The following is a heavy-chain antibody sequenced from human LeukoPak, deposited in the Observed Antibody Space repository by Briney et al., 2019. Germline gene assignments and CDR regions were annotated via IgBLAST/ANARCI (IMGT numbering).Heavy chain of an antibody. CDR2: IHHSGNRFESGST. J-gene: IGHJ1*01. Sequence: SSETLSLTCTVSGSSIINTYYWGWVRRSPGKGLEWIGSIHHSGNRFESGSTHYNPSLRSRVTVSADTSKNRFSLTLTSVTAADTAVYFCARNASSGFFNDWGQGILVTVSS. CDR3: ARNASSGFFND. D-gene: IGHD6-25*01. CDR1: GSSIINTYY. V-gene: IGHV4-28*01.